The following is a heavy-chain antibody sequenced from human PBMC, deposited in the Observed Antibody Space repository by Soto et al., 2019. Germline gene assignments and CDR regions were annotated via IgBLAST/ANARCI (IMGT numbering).Heavy chain of an antibody. CDR2: IYYSGST. D-gene: IGHD2-15*01. Sequence: PSETLSLTCTVSGGSISSGGYYWSWIRQHPGKGLEWIGYIYYSGSTYYNPSLKSRVTISVDTSKNQFSLKLSSVTAADTAVYYCAREVRLSVVATKYYFDYWGQGTLVTVSS. CDR3: AREVRLSVVATKYYFDY. V-gene: IGHV4-31*03. J-gene: IGHJ4*02. CDR1: GGSISSGGYY.